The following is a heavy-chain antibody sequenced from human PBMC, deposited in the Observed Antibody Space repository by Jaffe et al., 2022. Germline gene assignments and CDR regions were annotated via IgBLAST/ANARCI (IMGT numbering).Heavy chain of an antibody. D-gene: IGHD6-19*01. J-gene: IGHJ4*02. Sequence: EVQLVESGGGLVQPGGSLRLSCAASGFTFSSYEMNWVRQAPGKGLEWVSYISSSGSTIYYADSVKGRFTISRDNAKNSLYLQMNSLRAEDTAVYYCARGTHPVAGTVPYFDYWGQGTLVTVSS. CDR1: GFTFSSYE. CDR3: ARGTHPVAGTVPYFDY. V-gene: IGHV3-48*03. CDR2: ISSSGSTI.